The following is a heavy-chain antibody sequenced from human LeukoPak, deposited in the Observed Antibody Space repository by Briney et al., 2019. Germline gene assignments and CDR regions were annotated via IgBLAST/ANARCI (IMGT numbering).Heavy chain of an antibody. D-gene: IGHD6-19*01. J-gene: IGHJ4*02. CDR2: SYSGGST. CDR3: AKDSGWYYFDY. V-gene: IGHV3-NL1*01. CDR1: GFTFSSYG. Sequence: GGSLRLSCAASGFTFSSYGMHWVRQAPGKGLEWVSVSYSGGSTYYADSVKGRFTISRDNSKNTLYLQMNSLRAEDTAVYYCAKDSGWYYFDYWGQGTLVTVSS.